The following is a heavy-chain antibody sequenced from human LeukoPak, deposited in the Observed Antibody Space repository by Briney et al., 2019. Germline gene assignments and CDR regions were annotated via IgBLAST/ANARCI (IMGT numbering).Heavy chain of an antibody. Sequence: FTSYDISWIRQPPGKGLEWIGEINHSGSTNYNPSLKSRVTMSVDTSKNQFSLKLSSVTAADTAVYYCARRRRYFCSSTSCQNWFDPWGQGTLVTVSS. CDR1: FTSYD. V-gene: IGHV4-34*01. J-gene: IGHJ5*02. CDR3: ARRRRYFCSSTSCQNWFDP. CDR2: INHSGST. D-gene: IGHD2-2*01.